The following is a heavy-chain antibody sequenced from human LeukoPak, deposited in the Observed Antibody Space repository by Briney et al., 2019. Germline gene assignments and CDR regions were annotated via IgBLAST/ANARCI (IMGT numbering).Heavy chain of an antibody. V-gene: IGHV4-39*07. CDR3: ARGIYCSGGSCYWHY. J-gene: IGHJ4*02. CDR1: GGSISSGSYY. CDR2: INHSGST. Sequence: SETLSLTCTVSGGSISSGSYYWSWIRQPPGKGLEWIGEINHSGSTNYNPSLESRVTISVDTSKNQFSLKLSSVTAADTAVYYCARGIYCSGGSCYWHYWGQGTLVTVSS. D-gene: IGHD2-15*01.